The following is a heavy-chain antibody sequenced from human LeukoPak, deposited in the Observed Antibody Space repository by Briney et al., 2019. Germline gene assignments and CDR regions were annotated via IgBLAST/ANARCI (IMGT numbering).Heavy chain of an antibody. D-gene: IGHD3-10*01. CDR2: IYYSGST. J-gene: IGHJ5*02. Sequence: PETLSLTCTVSGGSISSYYWSWIRQPPGKGLEWIGYIYYSGSTNYNPSLKSRVTISVDTSKNQFSLKLSSVTAADTAVYYCARERTTMVRGVARGWFDPWGQGTLVTVSS. CDR3: ARERTTMVRGVARGWFDP. CDR1: GGSISSYY. V-gene: IGHV4-59*12.